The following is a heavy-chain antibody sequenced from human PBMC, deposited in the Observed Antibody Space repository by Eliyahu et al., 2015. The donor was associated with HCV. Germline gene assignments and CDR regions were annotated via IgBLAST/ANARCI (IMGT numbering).Heavy chain of an antibody. CDR3: AKGAGSGNFSELVN. V-gene: IGHV3-23*01. CDR2: ISGSGARGGGT. J-gene: IGHJ4*02. Sequence: EVQLLESGGNLVQPGGSLRLSCAASGFTFXNYAMSWVRRAAGKGXEGVSXISGSGARGGGTFYAGSVKGRFTVSRDNSKNTVFLQMNSLRADDTAVYYCAKGAGSGNFSELVNWGQGTLVTVSS. D-gene: IGHD1-26*01. CDR1: GFTFXNYA.